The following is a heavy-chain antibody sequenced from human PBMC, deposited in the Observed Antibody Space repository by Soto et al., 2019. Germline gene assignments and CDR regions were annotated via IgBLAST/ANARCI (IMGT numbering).Heavy chain of an antibody. D-gene: IGHD3-10*01. J-gene: IGHJ6*02. CDR3: ARHPYRGHFYGMDV. Sequence: GASLKISCKGSGFSFTSYWIGWVRQMPGRGLEWMGIIYPGDSDTGYSPSYQAPVTIAADKSISPAYLQWSSLKASDTAMYDGARHPYRGHFYGMDVWGQGTTVTVSS. V-gene: IGHV5-51*01. CDR2: IYPGDSDT. CDR1: GFSFTSYW.